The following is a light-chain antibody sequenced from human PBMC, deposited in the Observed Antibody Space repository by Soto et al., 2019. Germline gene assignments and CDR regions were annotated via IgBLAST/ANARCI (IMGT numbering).Light chain of an antibody. Sequence: EIVLTQSPGTLSVSPGERATLSCRASQSVSSKLAWYQQKPGQAPRLLFYGASTGATGIPARFSGSGSETEFNLSISSRQSEDFAVYYCQQYNNWPGTFGQGTKVEIK. CDR3: QQYNNWPGT. J-gene: IGKJ1*01. CDR1: QSVSSK. CDR2: GAS. V-gene: IGKV3-15*01.